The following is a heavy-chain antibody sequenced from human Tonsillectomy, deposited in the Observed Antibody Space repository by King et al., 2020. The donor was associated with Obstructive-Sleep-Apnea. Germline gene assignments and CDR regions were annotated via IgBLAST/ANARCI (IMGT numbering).Heavy chain of an antibody. V-gene: IGHV3-30*02. J-gene: IGHJ3*02. Sequence: QLVQSGGGVVQPGGSLRLSCAASGFTFSSFGMHWVRQAPGKGLEWLSFIEYDGSYEYYADSVKGRFTISRDNSKNTLYLQMNSLRAEDTAVFYCAKEGYYDSSGMGADAFNIWGQGTMVTVSS. CDR2: IEYDGSYE. CDR3: AKEGYYDSSGMGADAFNI. CDR1: GFTFSSFG. D-gene: IGHD3-22*01.